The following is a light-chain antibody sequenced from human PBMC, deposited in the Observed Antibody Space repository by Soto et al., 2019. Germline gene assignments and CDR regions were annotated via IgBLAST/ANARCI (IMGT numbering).Light chain of an antibody. CDR1: SSDVGIYKY. CDR2: EVT. CDR3: ISFTSSSTVV. Sequence: QSALTQPASVSGSPGQSITISCTGTSSDVGIYKYVSWYQQHPGKAPNLMIYEVTNRPSGVSDRFSGSKSGNTASLTISWLQAEDEADYYCISFTSSSTVVFGGGTKLTVL. J-gene: IGLJ2*01. V-gene: IGLV2-14*01.